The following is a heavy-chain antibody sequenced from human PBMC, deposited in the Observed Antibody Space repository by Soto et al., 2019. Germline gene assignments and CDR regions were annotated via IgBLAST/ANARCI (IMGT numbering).Heavy chain of an antibody. CDR2: IYYSGST. D-gene: IGHD4-17*01. J-gene: IGHJ4*02. CDR1: GGSISSSSYY. Sequence: SETLSLTCAVSGGSISSSSYYWGWIRQPPGKGLEWIGCIYYSGSTNYTPSLKSRVTISVDASKNQFSLKLSSVTAADTAVYYCARVAPLRKEIDYWGQGTLVTVSP. CDR3: ARVAPLRKEIDY. V-gene: IGHV4-39*07.